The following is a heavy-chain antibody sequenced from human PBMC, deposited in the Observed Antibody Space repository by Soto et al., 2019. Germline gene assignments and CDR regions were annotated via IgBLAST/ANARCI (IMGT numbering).Heavy chain of an antibody. V-gene: IGHV3-23*01. CDR2: MTAGGGST. Sequence: GGSLRLSCAASGFSFSSYAMSWVRQAPGKGPEWISSMTAGGGSTYHADSVKGRFTIPRDNSKNMLYLQMNSLRADDTAVYYCAKDCYGSGTDYFYGMDVRGQGTTVTVSS. CDR1: GFSFSSYA. J-gene: IGHJ6*02. CDR3: AKDCYGSGTDYFYGMDV. D-gene: IGHD3-10*01.